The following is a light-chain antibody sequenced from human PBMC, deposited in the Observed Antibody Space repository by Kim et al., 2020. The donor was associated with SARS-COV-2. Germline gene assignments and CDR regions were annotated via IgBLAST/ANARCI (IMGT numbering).Light chain of an antibody. CDR3: SSYTRSSTNYV. CDR2: AVS. CDR1: SSDVGIYDY. V-gene: IGLV2-14*03. J-gene: IGLJ1*01. Sequence: QSITISSTGTSSDVGIYDYVSWYQQHPGKAPKLMIYAVSNRPSGVSNRFSGSKSANTASLTISGLQAEDEADYYCSSYTRSSTNYVFGTGTKVTVL.